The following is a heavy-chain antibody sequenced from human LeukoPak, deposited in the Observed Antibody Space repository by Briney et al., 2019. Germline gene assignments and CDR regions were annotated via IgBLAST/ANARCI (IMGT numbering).Heavy chain of an antibody. CDR1: GGSISSSGYY. CDR3: ARHGYYSSGNYFDY. V-gene: IGHV4-39*01. J-gene: IGHJ4*02. D-gene: IGHD3-22*01. Sequence: SETLSLTCTVSGGSISSSGYYWGWIRQPPGKGLEWIGSIHFSEGTYYNPSLMSRVTISVDTSKTQFSLNLSSVTAADTAVYYCARHGYYSSGNYFDYWGQGTLVTVSS. CDR2: IHFSEGT.